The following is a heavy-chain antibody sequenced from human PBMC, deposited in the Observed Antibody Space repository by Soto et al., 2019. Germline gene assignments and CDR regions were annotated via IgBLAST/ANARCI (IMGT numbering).Heavy chain of an antibody. V-gene: IGHV1-24*01. Sequence: GASVKVSCKVSGYTLTELSMHWVRQAPGKGLEWMGGFDPEDGETIYAQKFQGRVTMTEDTSTDTAYMELSSLRSEDTAVYYCATYVGEVVVPAVGSSFYYYYYMDVWGKGTTVTVSS. CDR1: GYTLTELS. CDR2: FDPEDGET. CDR3: ATYVGEVVVPAVGSSFYYYYYMDV. D-gene: IGHD2-2*01. J-gene: IGHJ6*03.